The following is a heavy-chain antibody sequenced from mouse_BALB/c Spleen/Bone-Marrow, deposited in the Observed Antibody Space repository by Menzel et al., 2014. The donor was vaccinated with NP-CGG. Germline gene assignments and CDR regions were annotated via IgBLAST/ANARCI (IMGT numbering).Heavy chain of an antibody. Sequence: QVQLQQSGAELMKPGASMKISCKATGYTFSSYWIEWVKQRPGHGLEWIGEILPGSGSTNYNERFKGKATFTADTSSNTAYMQLSSLTSEDSAVYYCARAHYVNYDAMDYWGQGTSVTVSS. CDR1: GYTFSSYW. J-gene: IGHJ4*01. D-gene: IGHD2-1*01. V-gene: IGHV1-9*01. CDR3: ARAHYVNYDAMDY. CDR2: ILPGSGST.